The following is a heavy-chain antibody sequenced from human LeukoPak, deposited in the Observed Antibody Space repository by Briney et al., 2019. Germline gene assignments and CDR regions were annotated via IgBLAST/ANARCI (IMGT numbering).Heavy chain of an antibody. J-gene: IGHJ4*02. V-gene: IGHV1-69*13. Sequence: SVTVSCKASGYTFTSYAISWVRQAPGQGLEWMGGIIPIFGTANYAQKFQGRVTITADESTSTAYMELSSLRSEDTAVYYCARDATTYYYDSSLFLRSAYFDYWGQGTLVTVSS. CDR1: GYTFTSYA. D-gene: IGHD3-22*01. CDR3: ARDATTYYYDSSLFLRSAYFDY. CDR2: IIPIFGTA.